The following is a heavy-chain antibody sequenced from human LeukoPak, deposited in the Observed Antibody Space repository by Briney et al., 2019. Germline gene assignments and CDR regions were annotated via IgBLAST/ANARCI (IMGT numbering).Heavy chain of an antibody. D-gene: IGHD3-10*01. CDR2: IYSSGSA. CDR1: GASIRSSSNS. V-gene: IGHV4-30-4*07. CDR3: AKADLPVRSPYNWFDP. J-gene: IGHJ5*02. Sequence: SETLSLTCAVSGASIRSSSNSWSWFRQPPGKGLEWIGDIYSSGSASYNPSLQSRLLISIDTPKNHFSLELSSVTAADTAVYFCAKADLPVRSPYNWFDPWGQGTLVTVSS.